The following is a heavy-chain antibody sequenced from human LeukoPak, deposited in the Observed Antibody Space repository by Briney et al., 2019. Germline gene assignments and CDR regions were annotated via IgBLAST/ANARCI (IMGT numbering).Heavy chain of an antibody. D-gene: IGHD5-18*01. CDR1: GFSFATSW. CDR2: IEQDGSEK. V-gene: IGHV3-7*01. J-gene: IGHJ4*02. CDR3: AKGHTSLAP. Sequence: GGSLRLSCAASGFSFATSWMSWVRQAPGKGLEWVASIEQDGSEKYYVDSVKGRFTISRDNAKNSLFLQMNSLRAEDTAVYYCAKGHTSLAPGGQGALVTVSS.